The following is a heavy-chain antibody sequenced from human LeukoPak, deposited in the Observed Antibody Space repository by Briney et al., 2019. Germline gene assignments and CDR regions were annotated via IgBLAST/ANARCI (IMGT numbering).Heavy chain of an antibody. CDR3: ARGGNYYDFWSGYRYYFDY. J-gene: IGHJ4*02. CDR2: IYTSGST. D-gene: IGHD3-3*01. V-gene: IGHV4-4*07. CDR1: GGSISSYY. Sequence: SETLSLTCTVSGGSISSYYWSWIRQPAGKGLEWIGRIYTSGSTNYNPSLKSRVTISADTSKNQFSLKLSSVTAADTAVYYCARGGNYYDFWSGYRYYFDYWGQGTLATVSS.